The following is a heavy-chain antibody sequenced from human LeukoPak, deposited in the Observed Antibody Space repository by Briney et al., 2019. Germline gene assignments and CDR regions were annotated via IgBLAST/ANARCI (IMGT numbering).Heavy chain of an antibody. Sequence: GGSLRLSCAASGFTFSSYEMNWVRQAPGKGLEWVSYISSGGSTIYYADSVKGRFTISRDNAKNSLYLQMNSLRAEDTAVYYCARGWWSGYDAKLDYWGQGTLVTVSS. CDR3: ARGWWSGYDAKLDY. CDR1: GFTFSSYE. V-gene: IGHV3-48*03. CDR2: ISSGGSTI. D-gene: IGHD5-12*01. J-gene: IGHJ4*02.